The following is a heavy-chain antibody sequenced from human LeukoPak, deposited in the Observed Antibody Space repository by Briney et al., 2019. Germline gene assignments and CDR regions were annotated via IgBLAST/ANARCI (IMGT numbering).Heavy chain of an antibody. CDR2: ILTSGST. CDR1: GGSISSDH. V-gene: IGHV4-4*09. Sequence: SETLSLTCTVSGGSISSDHWSWVRQPPGKGLEWIGYILTSGSTNYNPSFKSRVSISVDTSKNQFSLKLSSVTAEDTAVYYCARVRVSGSYLYYFDNWGQGTLVTVSS. CDR3: ARVRVSGSYLYYFDN. J-gene: IGHJ4*02. D-gene: IGHD1-26*01.